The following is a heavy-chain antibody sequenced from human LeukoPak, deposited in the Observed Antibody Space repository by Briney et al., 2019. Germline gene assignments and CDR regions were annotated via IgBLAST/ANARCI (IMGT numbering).Heavy chain of an antibody. CDR3: ARAGRYCSSTSCYSGRGHYYYYGMDV. CDR1: GGSISSYY. V-gene: IGHV4-34*01. CDR2: INHSGST. J-gene: IGHJ6*02. D-gene: IGHD2-2*02. Sequence: ASETLSLTCTVSGGSISSYYWSWIRQPPGKGLEWIGEINHSGSTNYNPSLKSRVTISVDTSKNQFSLKLSSVTAADTAVYYCARAGRYCSSTSCYSGRGHYYYYGMDVWGQGTTVTVSS.